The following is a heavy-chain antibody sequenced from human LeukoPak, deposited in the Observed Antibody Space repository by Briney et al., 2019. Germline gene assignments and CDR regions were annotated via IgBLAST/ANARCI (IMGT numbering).Heavy chain of an antibody. CDR3: AKGRRLLEWLLKGPNDY. D-gene: IGHD3-3*01. CDR1: GFTFSSYG. Sequence: GGSLRLSCAASGFTFSSYGMHWVRQAPGKGLEWVAFIRYDGSNKYYADSVKGRFTISRDNSKNTLYLQMNSLRAEDTAVYYCAKGRRLLEWLLKGPNDYWGQGTLVTVSS. V-gene: IGHV3-30*02. CDR2: IRYDGSNK. J-gene: IGHJ4*02.